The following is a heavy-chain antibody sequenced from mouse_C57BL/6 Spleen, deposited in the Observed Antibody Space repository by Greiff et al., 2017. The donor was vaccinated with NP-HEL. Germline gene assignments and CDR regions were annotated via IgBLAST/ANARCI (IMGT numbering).Heavy chain of an antibody. CDR1: GFNIKDDY. D-gene: IGHD2-10*01. CDR2: IDPENGDT. V-gene: IGHV14-4*01. J-gene: IGHJ3*01. Sequence: LVESGAELVRPGASVKLSCTASGFNIKDDYMHWVKQRPEQGLEWIGWIDPENGDTEYASKFQGKATITADTSSNTAYLQLSSLTSEDTAVYYCTTGLSFYGNPAWFAYWGQGTLVTVSA. CDR3: TTGLSFYGNPAWFAY.